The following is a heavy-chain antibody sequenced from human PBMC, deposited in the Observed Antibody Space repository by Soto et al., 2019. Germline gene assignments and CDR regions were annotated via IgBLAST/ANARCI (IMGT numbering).Heavy chain of an antibody. D-gene: IGHD4-17*01. J-gene: IGHJ4*02. CDR3: ARDTVLTGMFDF. CDR2: IFHTGSR. CDR1: GGSINSAAYY. Sequence: SETLSLTCSVSGGSINSAAYYWSWVRQRPGRGLEWIGYIFHTGSRYYTASLKTRLTISVDTSKNQFSLKLDSVTAADTAIYYCARDTVLTGMFDFWGQGTLVTVSS. V-gene: IGHV4-31*03.